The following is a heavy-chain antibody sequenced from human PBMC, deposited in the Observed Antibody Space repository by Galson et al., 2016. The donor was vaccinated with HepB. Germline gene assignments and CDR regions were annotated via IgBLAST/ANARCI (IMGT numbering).Heavy chain of an antibody. CDR3: ARDLEWGNYDFWSRIQVGYFDS. J-gene: IGHJ4*02. Sequence: SVKVSCKASGYTFTNYGIIWVRHAPGQGLEWMGWISAYNGNTNYAQKFQGRVTMTTDTSTSTAYLDLRSLGSDDTAVYYCARDLEWGNYDFWSRIQVGYFDSWGQGTLVTVSS. CDR2: ISAYNGNT. CDR1: GYTFTNYG. V-gene: IGHV1-18*01. D-gene: IGHD3-3*01.